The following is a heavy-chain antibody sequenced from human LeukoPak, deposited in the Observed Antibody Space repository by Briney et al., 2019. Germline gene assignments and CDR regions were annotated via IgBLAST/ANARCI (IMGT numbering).Heavy chain of an antibody. J-gene: IGHJ3*02. D-gene: IGHD6-19*01. CDR3: ARDVEWLAPLSAFDI. CDR2: INPNSGGT. Sequence: GASVEVSCKASGYTFTGYYMHWVRQAPGEGLEWMGWINPNSGGTNYAQKFQGRVTMTRDTSISTAYMELSRLRSDDTAVYYCARDVEWLAPLSAFDIWGQATMVTVSS. V-gene: IGHV1-2*02. CDR1: GYTFTGYY.